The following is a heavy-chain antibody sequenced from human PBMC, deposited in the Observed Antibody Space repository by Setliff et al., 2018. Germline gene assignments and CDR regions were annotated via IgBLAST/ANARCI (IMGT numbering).Heavy chain of an antibody. CDR2: MSS. V-gene: IGHV1-18*01. CDR3: SRDGVPATEATAGYFDL. Sequence: GASVKVSCKASGYTFSNYGINWVRQAPGQGLEWMGWMSSYAQKFQGRVTMTTDTPTSTAYMELRSLTLEDTAMYFCSRDGVPATEATAGYFDLWGQGTLVTVSS. J-gene: IGHJ4*02. CDR1: GYTFSNYG. D-gene: IGHD3-3*01.